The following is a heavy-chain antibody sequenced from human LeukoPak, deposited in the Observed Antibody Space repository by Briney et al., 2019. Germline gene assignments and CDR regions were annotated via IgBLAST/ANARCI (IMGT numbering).Heavy chain of an antibody. CDR3: ARHRDISSTSSFDY. CDR1: GYSFTTYW. Sequence: GESLKISCKGSGYSFTTYWIGWVRQMPGKGLERMGIIYPGDSDTRYSPSFQGQVTISADMSISTAYLQWSSLKASDTAMYYCARHRDISSTSSFDYWGQGTLVTVPS. V-gene: IGHV5-51*01. D-gene: IGHD2-2*01. J-gene: IGHJ4*02. CDR2: IYPGDSDT.